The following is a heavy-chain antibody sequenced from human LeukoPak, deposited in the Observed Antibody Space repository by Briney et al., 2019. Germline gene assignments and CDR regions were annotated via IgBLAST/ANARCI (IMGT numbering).Heavy chain of an antibody. Sequence: GGSLRLSCAASGFTFSSYSMNWVRQAPGKGLEWVSSISSSSSYIYYADSVKGRFTISRDNAKNSLYLQMNSLRAEDTAVYYCARDLGSGSYYSPYFDYWGQGTLVTVSS. CDR2: ISSSSSYI. CDR3: ARDLGSGSYYSPYFDY. J-gene: IGHJ4*02. V-gene: IGHV3-21*01. D-gene: IGHD3-10*01. CDR1: GFTFSSYS.